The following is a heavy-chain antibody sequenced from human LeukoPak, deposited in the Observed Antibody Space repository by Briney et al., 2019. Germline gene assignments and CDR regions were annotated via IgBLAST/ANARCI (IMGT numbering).Heavy chain of an antibody. CDR3: ARSRIAVAGKQPDY. D-gene: IGHD6-19*01. V-gene: IGHV1-8*01. J-gene: IGHJ4*02. Sequence: ASVKVSCKASGYTFTSYDINWVRQATGQGLEWMGWMNPNSGNTGYAQKFQGRVTMTRNTSIGTAYMELSSLRSEDTAVYYRARSRIAVAGKQPDYWGQGTLVTVSS. CDR2: MNPNSGNT. CDR1: GYTFTSYD.